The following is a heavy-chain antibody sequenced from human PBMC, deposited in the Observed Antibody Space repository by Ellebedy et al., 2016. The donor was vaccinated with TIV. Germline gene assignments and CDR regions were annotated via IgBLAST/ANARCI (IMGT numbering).Heavy chain of an antibody. CDR2: IKQDGSEK. CDR3: SSHVDTSMTH. J-gene: IGHJ4*02. V-gene: IGHV3-7*01. D-gene: IGHD5-18*01. Sequence: GESLKISCAASGFTFSNYWMSWVRQAPGKGLEWVANIKQDGSEKHYVDSVKGRFTISRDNAKSSLYLQMNSLRLEDTALYYCSSHVDTSMTHWGQGTLVTVSS. CDR1: GFTFSNYW.